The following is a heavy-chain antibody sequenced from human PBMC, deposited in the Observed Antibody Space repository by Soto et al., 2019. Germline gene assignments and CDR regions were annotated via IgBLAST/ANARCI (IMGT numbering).Heavy chain of an antibody. CDR1: GYTFTRYG. Sequence: GATVKVSCRASGYTFTRYGFSWLRQAPGQGLEWMGWISAYNGNTNYAQNYQGRVTMTTDTSTSTAYMELRNLRSDDTAVYYCARGQGNYYESSGPRTYYWDSWGQGTLFTVAS. D-gene: IGHD3-22*01. J-gene: IGHJ4*02. CDR3: ARGQGNYYESSGPRTYYWDS. V-gene: IGHV1-18*04. CDR2: ISAYNGNT.